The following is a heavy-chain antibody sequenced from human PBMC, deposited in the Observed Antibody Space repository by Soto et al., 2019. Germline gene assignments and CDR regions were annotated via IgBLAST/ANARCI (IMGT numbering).Heavy chain of an antibody. J-gene: IGHJ5*02. CDR2: INHSGST. Sequence: SETLSLTCAVYGGSFSGYYWSWIRQSPGKGLEWIGEINHSGSTNYNPSLKSRVTISVHTSKNQFSLKLSSVTAADTAVYYCARAPPRYYYGSGSYGHWFDPWGQGTLVTSPQ. D-gene: IGHD3-10*01. CDR3: ARAPPRYYYGSGSYGHWFDP. V-gene: IGHV4-34*01. CDR1: GGSFSGYY.